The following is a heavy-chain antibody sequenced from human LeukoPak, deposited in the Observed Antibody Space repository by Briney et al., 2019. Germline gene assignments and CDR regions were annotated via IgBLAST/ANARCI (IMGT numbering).Heavy chain of an antibody. D-gene: IGHD2-8*01. V-gene: IGHV1-18*01. CDR2: ISAYNGNT. CDR1: GYTFTSYG. Sequence: GASVKVSCKASGYTFTSYGINWVRQAPGQGLEWMGWISAYNGNTNYAQKLQGRVTMTTDTSTSTAYMELRSLRSDDTAVCYCARDHCTNGVCYMGHYWGQGTLVTVSS. CDR3: ARDHCTNGVCYMGHY. J-gene: IGHJ4*02.